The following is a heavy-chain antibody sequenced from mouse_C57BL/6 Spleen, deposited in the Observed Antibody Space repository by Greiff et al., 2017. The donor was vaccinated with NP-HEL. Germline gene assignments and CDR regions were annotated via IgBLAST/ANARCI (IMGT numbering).Heavy chain of an antibody. D-gene: IGHD1-1*01. CDR2: ISSGSSTN. J-gene: IGHJ3*01. V-gene: IGHV5-17*01. Sequence: EVMLVESGGGLVKPGGSLKLSCAASGFTFSDYGMHWVRQAPEKGLEWVAYISSGSSTNYYADTVKGRFTIPRDNAQNTLFLQMTSLRSEDTAMYYCARAGYYGSSYGFAYWGQGTLVTVSA. CDR3: ARAGYYGSSYGFAY. CDR1: GFTFSDYG.